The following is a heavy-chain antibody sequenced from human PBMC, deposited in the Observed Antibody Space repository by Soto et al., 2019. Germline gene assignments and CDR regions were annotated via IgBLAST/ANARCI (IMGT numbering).Heavy chain of an antibody. CDR3: AKDRSGTHY. V-gene: IGHV3-23*01. CDR1: GFTFSSYA. J-gene: IGHJ4*02. CDR2: ISDNGDRT. D-gene: IGHD1-1*01. Sequence: GGSLRLSCAASGFTFSSYAMSWVRQAPGKGLEWVSTISDNGDRTYYTDSVKGRFTISRDNSKNTLYLQMNSLRAEDTAVYYCAKDRSGTHYWGQGTLVTVSS.